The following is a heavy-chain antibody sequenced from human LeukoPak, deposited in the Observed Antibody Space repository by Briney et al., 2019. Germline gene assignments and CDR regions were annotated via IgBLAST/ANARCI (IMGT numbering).Heavy chain of an antibody. V-gene: IGHV3-23*01. CDR1: GFTFISYA. D-gene: IGHD1-26*01. CDR2: ISGSGGST. J-gene: IGHJ4*02. Sequence: GGSLRLSCAASGFTFISYAMSWVRKAPGKGLEWVAAISGSGGSTYYADSVKGRFTSSRGTFKNTLYLQMNSLRAEDTAVYYCAKEVIVGVSFDYWGQGTLVTVSS. CDR3: AKEVIVGVSFDY.